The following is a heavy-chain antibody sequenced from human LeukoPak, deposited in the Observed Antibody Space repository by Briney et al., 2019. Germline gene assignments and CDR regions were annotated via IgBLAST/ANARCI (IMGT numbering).Heavy chain of an antibody. V-gene: IGHV3-23*01. D-gene: IGHD1-26*01. CDR3: AKPPPSLAGGTHIDY. J-gene: IGHJ4*02. Sequence: SGGSLRLSCAASGFTFSNYAMSWVRQAPGKGLEWVSGINTGGDNTYYADSVRGRFTISRDNFKNTLYLQVNTLRAEDTAVYYCAKPPPSLAGGTHIDYWGQGTLVTVSS. CDR2: INTGGDNT. CDR1: GFTFSNYA.